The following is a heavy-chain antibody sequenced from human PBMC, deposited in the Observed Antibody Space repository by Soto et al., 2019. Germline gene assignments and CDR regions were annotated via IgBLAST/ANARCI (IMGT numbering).Heavy chain of an antibody. CDR3: ARVYGDYGGDAFDI. V-gene: IGHV3-21*01. CDR2: ISSSSSYI. Sequence: GGSLILSCAASGFTFSSYSMNWVRQAPGKGLEWVSSISSSSSYIYYADSVKGRFTISRDNAKNSLYLQMNSLRAEDTAVYYCARVYGDYGGDAFDIWGQGTMVTVSS. CDR1: GFTFSSYS. D-gene: IGHD4-17*01. J-gene: IGHJ3*02.